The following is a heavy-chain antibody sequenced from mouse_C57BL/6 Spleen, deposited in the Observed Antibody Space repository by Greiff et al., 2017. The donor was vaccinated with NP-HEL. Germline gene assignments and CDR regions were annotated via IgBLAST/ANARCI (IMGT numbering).Heavy chain of an antibody. D-gene: IGHD2-2*01. CDR3: ARGGWLRRRYFDV. CDR1: GYAFSSSW. CDR2: IYPGDGDT. V-gene: IGHV1-82*01. Sequence: VQLQQSGPELVKPGASVKISCKASGYAFSSSWMNWVKQRPGKGLEWIGRIYPGDGDTNYNGKFKGKATLTADKSSSTAYMQLSSLASEDSAVYVGARGGWLRRRYFDVWGTGTTVTVSA. J-gene: IGHJ1*03.